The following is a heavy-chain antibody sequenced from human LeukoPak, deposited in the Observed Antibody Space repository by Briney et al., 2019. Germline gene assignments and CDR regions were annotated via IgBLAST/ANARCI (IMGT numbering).Heavy chain of an antibody. J-gene: IGHJ6*03. Sequence: PGGSLRLSCAASGFTFSSYGMHWVRQAPGKGLEWVAFIRYDGSNKYYADSVKGRFTISRDNSKNTLYLQMNSLKTEDTAVYYCTGHYYDSSGPYMDVWGKGTTVTVSS. CDR2: IRYDGSNK. V-gene: IGHV3-30*02. D-gene: IGHD3-22*01. CDR3: TGHYYDSSGPYMDV. CDR1: GFTFSSYG.